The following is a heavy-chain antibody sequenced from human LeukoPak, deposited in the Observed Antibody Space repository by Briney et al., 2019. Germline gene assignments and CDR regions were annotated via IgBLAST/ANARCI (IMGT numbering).Heavy chain of an antibody. CDR3: ARVKKFTLLPSFDY. CDR1: GFSFDSYE. Sequence: GGSLRLSCAASGFSFDSYEMNWVRQAPGKGLEWLSYITTSGDTIYYADSVKGRFTISRDNAKKSLYLQMNSLRAGNTAVYYCARVKKFTLLPSFDYWGQGTLVTVSS. CDR2: ITTSGDTI. D-gene: IGHD2-15*01. J-gene: IGHJ4*02. V-gene: IGHV3-48*03.